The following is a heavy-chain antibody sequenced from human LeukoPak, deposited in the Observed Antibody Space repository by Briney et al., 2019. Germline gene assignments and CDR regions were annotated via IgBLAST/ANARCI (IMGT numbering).Heavy chain of an antibody. D-gene: IGHD3-10*02. Sequence: PSETLSLTCAVYGGSFSGYYWSWVRQAPGKGLEWFSTISGSGGNTYYADSVQGRFTISRDNAKNSLYLQMNSLRAEDTAVYYCAELGITMIGGVWGKGTTVTISS. CDR3: AELGITMIGGV. CDR2: ISGSGGNT. CDR1: GGSFSGYY. J-gene: IGHJ6*04. V-gene: IGHV3-69-1*02.